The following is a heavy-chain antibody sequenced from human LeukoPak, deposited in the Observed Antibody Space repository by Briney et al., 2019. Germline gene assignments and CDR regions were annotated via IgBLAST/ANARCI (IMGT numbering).Heavy chain of an antibody. CDR2: IIPILGIA. D-gene: IGHD3-10*01. CDR3: AGSSVIRNWFDH. V-gene: IGHV1-69*04. J-gene: IGHJ5*02. CDR1: GGTFTSYA. Sequence: SVKVSCKASGGTFTSYAISWVRQAPGQRLEWMGRIIPILGIANYAQKFQGRVTITADKSTSTAYMELSSLRSEDTAVYYCAGSSVIRNWFDHWGQGTLVTVSS.